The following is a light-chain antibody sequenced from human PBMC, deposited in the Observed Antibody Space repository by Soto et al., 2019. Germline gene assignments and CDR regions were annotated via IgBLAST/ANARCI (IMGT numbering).Light chain of an antibody. CDR2: DVS. CDR3: SSYTSSSTLYV. Sequence: QSALTQPASVSGSPGRSITISCTGTSSDIGDYNYVSWYQQHPGKAPKLMIYDVSNRPSGVSNRFSGSKSGNTASLTISGLQAEDEADYYCSSYTSSSTLYVFGTGTKLTVL. J-gene: IGLJ1*01. V-gene: IGLV2-14*01. CDR1: SSDIGDYNY.